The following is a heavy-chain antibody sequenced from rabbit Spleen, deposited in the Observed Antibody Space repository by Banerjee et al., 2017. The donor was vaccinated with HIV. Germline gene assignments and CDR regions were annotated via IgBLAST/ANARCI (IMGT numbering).Heavy chain of an antibody. Sequence: QSLEESGGGLVQPEGSLALTCKASGFSFSSSDYICWVRQAPGKGLEWISCIAGSSSGFTYSATWAKGRFTISKTSSTVDLKMTSLTAADTATYFCARADNTYGRAFNLWGQGTLVTVS. D-gene: IGHD6-1*01. CDR1: GFSFSSSDY. J-gene: IGHJ4*01. V-gene: IGHV1S40*01. CDR3: ARADNTYGRAFNL. CDR2: IAGSSSGFT.